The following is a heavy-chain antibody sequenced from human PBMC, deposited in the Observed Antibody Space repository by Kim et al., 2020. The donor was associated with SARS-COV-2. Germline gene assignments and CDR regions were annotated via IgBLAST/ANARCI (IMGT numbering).Heavy chain of an antibody. D-gene: IGHD3-10*01. Sequence: SQKLQGRVTITRDTSASTAYMELSSLRSEDTAVYYCARDRHGSGSYYNSYWGQGTLVTVSS. V-gene: IGHV1-3*01. CDR3: ARDRHGSGSYYNSY. J-gene: IGHJ4*02.